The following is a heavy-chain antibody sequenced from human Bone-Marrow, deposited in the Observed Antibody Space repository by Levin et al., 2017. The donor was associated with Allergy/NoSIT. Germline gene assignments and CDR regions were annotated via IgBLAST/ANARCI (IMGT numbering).Heavy chain of an antibody. CDR1: GFTFSSYG. CDR3: AREGDPETSSSDSLGSHPGWFDP. D-gene: IGHD3-22*01. V-gene: IGHV3-33*01. Sequence: GGSLRLSCAASGFTFSSYGMHWVRQAPGKGLEWVAVIWYDGSNKYYADSVKGRFTISRDNSKNTVYLQMNSLRAEDTAVYYCAREGDPETSSSDSLGSHPGWFDPWGQGPLVTVSS. J-gene: IGHJ5*02. CDR2: IWYDGSNK.